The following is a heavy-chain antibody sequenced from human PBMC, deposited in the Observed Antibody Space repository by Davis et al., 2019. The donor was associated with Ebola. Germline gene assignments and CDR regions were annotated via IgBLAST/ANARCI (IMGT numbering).Heavy chain of an antibody. D-gene: IGHD3-9*01. J-gene: IGHJ4*02. Sequence: GGSLRLSCAASGFTFSSYGMHWVRQAPGKGLEWVAVISYDGSNKYYADSVKGRFTISRDNARDPLYLQMDSLRVEDTAIYYCARDAFSLSRYDTEDHWGQGTLVTVSS. CDR2: ISYDGSNK. CDR1: GFTFSSYG. CDR3: ARDAFSLSRYDTEDH. V-gene: IGHV3-30*03.